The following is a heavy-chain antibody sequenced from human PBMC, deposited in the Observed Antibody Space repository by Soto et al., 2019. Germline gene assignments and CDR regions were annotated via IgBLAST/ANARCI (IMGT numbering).Heavy chain of an antibody. Sequence: ASVKVSCKASGYTFTGYYMHWVRQAPGQGLEWMGWINPNSGGTNYAQKFQGWVTMTRDTSISTAYMELSRLRSDDTAVYYCARGCLGEQLGGGNYYYNGREVGGQGTRVTVS. CDR2: INPNSGGT. J-gene: IGHJ6*02. V-gene: IGHV1-2*04. CDR1: GYTFTGYY. D-gene: IGHD3-16*01. CDR3: ARGCLGEQLGGGNYYYNGREV.